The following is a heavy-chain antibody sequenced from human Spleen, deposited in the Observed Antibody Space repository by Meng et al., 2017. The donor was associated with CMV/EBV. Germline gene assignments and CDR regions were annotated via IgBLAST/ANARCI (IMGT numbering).Heavy chain of an antibody. Sequence: YFWSWIRQPRGRGVEWNGEINQRGGTNTNPSIKSRVTMSVDTYKNQFYLKLNSVTAADTAVYFCARGAPGYGGSWDGQDYYYYGMDVWGQGTTVTVSS. CDR2: INQRGGT. CDR1: YF. V-gene: IGHV4-34*01. J-gene: IGHJ6*02. CDR3: ARGAPGYGGSWDGQDYYYYGMDV. D-gene: IGHD5-12*01.